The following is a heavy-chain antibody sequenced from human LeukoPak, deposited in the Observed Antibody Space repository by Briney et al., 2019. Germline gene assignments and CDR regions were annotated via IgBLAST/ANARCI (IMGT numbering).Heavy chain of an antibody. V-gene: IGHV3-9*01. J-gene: IGHJ1*01. D-gene: IGHD5-24*01. CDR3: AKAQRRWLQLQYFQH. CDR2: ISWNSGSI. CDR1: GFTFDDYA. Sequence: GGSLRLSCAASGFTFDDYAMHWVRQAPGKGLEWVSGISWNSGSIGYADSVKGRFTISRDNAKNSLYLQMNSLRAEDTALYYCAKAQRRWLQLQYFQHWGQGTLVTVSS.